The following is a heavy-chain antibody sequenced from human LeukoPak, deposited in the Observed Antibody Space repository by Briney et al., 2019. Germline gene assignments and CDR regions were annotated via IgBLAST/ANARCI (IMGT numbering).Heavy chain of an antibody. J-gene: IGHJ4*02. CDR3: AKGSTSHSYYY. D-gene: IGHD1-26*01. CDR1: GFTFSSYA. CDR2: ISGSGGST. V-gene: IGHV3-23*01. Sequence: GGSLRLSCAASGFTFSSYAMSWVRQAPGKGLEWVSAISGSGGSTYYADSVKGRFTISRDNSKNTLYLQMNSLRAEDTAIYYCAKGSTSHSYYYWGQGALVTVSS.